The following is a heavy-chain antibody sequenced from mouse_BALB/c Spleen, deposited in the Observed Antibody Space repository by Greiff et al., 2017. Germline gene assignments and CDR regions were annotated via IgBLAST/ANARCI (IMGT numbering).Heavy chain of an antibody. CDR2: ILPGSGST. CDR1: GYTFSSYW. Sequence: QVQLQQSGAELMKPGASVKISCKATGYTFSSYWIEWVKQRPGHGLEWIGEILPGSGSTNYNEKFKGKATFTADTSSNTAYMQLSSLTSEDSAVYYCARVYYRYLYYAMDYWGQGTSVTVSS. D-gene: IGHD2-14*01. CDR3: ARVYYRYLYYAMDY. J-gene: IGHJ4*01. V-gene: IGHV1-9*01.